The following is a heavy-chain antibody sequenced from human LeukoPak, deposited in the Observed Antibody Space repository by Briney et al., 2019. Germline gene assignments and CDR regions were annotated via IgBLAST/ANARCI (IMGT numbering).Heavy chain of an antibody. CDR2: IHYSGST. CDR3: ARRRQWLGPFDY. Sequence: SETLSLTCTVTGGSISSYYWNWIRQPPGKGLEWIGSIHYSGSTNYNPSLKSRVTISVDTSKNQFSLKLSSVTAADTAVYYCARRRQWLGPFDYWGQGTLVTVSS. J-gene: IGHJ4*02. V-gene: IGHV4-59*08. CDR1: GGSISSYY. D-gene: IGHD6-19*01.